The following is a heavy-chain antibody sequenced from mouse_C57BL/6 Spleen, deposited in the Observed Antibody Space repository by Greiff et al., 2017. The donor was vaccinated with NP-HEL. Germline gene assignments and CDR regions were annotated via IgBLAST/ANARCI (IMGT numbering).Heavy chain of an antibody. CDR2: IDPSDSYT. Sequence: VQLQQPGAELVMPGASVKLSCKASGYTFTSYWMHWVKQRPGQGLEWIGEIDPSDSYTNYNQKFKGKSTLTVDKSSSTAYMQLSSLTSEDSAVYYCARWDYEDAMDYWGQGTSVTVSS. V-gene: IGHV1-69*01. D-gene: IGHD1-1*01. J-gene: IGHJ4*01. CDR1: GYTFTSYW. CDR3: ARWDYEDAMDY.